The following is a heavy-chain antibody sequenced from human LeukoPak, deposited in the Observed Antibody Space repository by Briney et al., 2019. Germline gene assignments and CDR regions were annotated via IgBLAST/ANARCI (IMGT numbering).Heavy chain of an antibody. J-gene: IGHJ6*03. CDR1: GYTLTSYV. CDR3: ARLDPYYYSSDV. CDR2: ISAYNGNT. D-gene: IGHD3/OR15-3a*01. V-gene: IGHV1-18*01. Sequence: ASVKVSCNASGYTLTSYVISWVRQAPGQGLEWMGWISAYNGNTNYAQKLQGRVTMTTDTSTSTAYMELRSLRSDDTAVYYCARLDPYYYSSDVWGKGTTVTVSS.